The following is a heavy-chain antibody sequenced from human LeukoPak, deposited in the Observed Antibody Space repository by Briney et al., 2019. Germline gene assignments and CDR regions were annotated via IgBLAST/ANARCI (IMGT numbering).Heavy chain of an antibody. V-gene: IGHV3-66*01. CDR2: IHSGGST. CDR1: GFTISSHY. CDR3: AIHDYLAV. J-gene: IGHJ4*02. D-gene: IGHD4-11*01. Sequence: QAGGSLRLSCSVSGFTISSHYMAWVRQVPGKGPEWVSLIHSGGSTYYADSVKGRFTISRDNSKNTVYLQMNCLRAEDTAVYYCAIHDYLAVWGQGTLVTVSS.